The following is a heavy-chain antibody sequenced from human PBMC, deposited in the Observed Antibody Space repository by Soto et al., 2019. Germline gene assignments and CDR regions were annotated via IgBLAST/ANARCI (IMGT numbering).Heavy chain of an antibody. V-gene: IGHV3-48*01. CDR2: ISSSSGTI. CDR1: GFTFSSYS. Sequence: GGSLRLSCAASGFTFSSYSMNWVRQAPGKGLEWVSFISSSSGTIYYADSVKGRFTISRDNAKNSLYLQMNSLRAEDTAVYYCARDAPPDDYWGQGTPVTGSS. CDR3: ARDAPPDDY. J-gene: IGHJ4*02.